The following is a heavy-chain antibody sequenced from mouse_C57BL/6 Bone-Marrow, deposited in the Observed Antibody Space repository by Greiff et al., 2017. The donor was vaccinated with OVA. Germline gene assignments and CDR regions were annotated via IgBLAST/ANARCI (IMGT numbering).Heavy chain of an antibody. CDR3: ARRVYDGAVDY. J-gene: IGHJ2*01. CDR2: IYPGDGDT. V-gene: IGHV1-82*01. Sequence: VQLQQSGPELVKPGASVKISCKASGYAFSSSWMNWVKQRPGKGLEWIGRIYPGDGDTNYNGKFKGKATLTADKSSSTAYMQLSSLTSEDSAVYFCARRVYDGAVDYWGQGTTLTVSS. CDR1: GYAFSSSW. D-gene: IGHD2-3*01.